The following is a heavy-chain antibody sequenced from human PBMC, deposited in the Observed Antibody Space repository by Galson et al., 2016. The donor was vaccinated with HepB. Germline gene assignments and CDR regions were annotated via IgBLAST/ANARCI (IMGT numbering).Heavy chain of an antibody. J-gene: IGHJ6*03. CDR1: GFTFGDYA. CDR2: IRSKAYGGTT. V-gene: IGHV3-49*03. Sequence: SCATSGFTFGDYAMSWFRQAPGKGLEWVGFIRSKAYGGTTEYAASVKGRFTISRDDSKSIAYLQMNSLKTEDTAVYYCTRVYYDFWSGYSRYMDVWGKGTTVTVSS. D-gene: IGHD3-3*01. CDR3: TRVYYDFWSGYSRYMDV.